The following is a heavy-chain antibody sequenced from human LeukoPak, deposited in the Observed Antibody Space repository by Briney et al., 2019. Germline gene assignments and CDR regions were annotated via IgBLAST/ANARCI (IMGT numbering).Heavy chain of an antibody. CDR3: ARFYYGSGGYPDY. J-gene: IGHJ4*02. CDR1: GYSFTNYW. D-gene: IGHD3-10*01. V-gene: IGHV5-51*03. CDR2: VYPGDSDA. Sequence: GESLKISCKGSGYSFTNYWIAWVRQMPGKGLEWMGIVYPGDSDAKYSPSFQGQVLISADKSNSTASLQWFSLKASDTAMYYCARFYYGSGGYPDYWGQGTLVTVSS.